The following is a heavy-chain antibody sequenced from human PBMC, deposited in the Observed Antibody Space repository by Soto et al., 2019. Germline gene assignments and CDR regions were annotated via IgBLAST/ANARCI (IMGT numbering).Heavy chain of an antibody. CDR1: GFTFSSYG. CDR3: AKSRAVADAFDI. D-gene: IGHD6-19*01. CDR2: ISGSGSNK. Sequence: GGSLRLSCAASGFTFSSYGMHWVRQAPGKGLEWVAAISGSGSNKYYADSVKGRFTISRDNSENRLYLQMNSLRAEDTALYNCAKSRAVADAFDIWGQGTMVTVSS. V-gene: IGHV3-23*01. J-gene: IGHJ3*02.